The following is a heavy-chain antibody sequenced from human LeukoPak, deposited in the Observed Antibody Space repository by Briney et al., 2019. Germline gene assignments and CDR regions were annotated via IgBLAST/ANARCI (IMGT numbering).Heavy chain of an antibody. CDR3: AREGYCTNGVCYGDY. D-gene: IGHD2-8*01. CDR1: GYTFTSYD. V-gene: IGHV1-8*03. Sequence: ASVKVSCKASGYTFTSYDINWVRQATGQGLEWMGWMNPNSGNTGYAQKFQGRVTITRNTSISTAYMELSSLRSEGTAVYYCAREGYCTNGVCYGDYWGQGTLVTVSS. CDR2: MNPNSGNT. J-gene: IGHJ4*02.